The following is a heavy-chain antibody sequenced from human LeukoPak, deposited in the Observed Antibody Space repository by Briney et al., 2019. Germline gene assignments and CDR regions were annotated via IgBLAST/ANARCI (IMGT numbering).Heavy chain of an antibody. V-gene: IGHV1-8*01. J-gene: IGHJ3*02. CDR1: GYTFTSYD. Sequence: ASVKVSCKASGYTFTSYDINWVRQATGQGLEWMGWMNPNSGNTGYAQKFQGRVTMTRNTSTSTVYMELSSLRSEDTAVYYCASYSSSSGVLAFDIWGQGTMVTVPS. CDR3: ASYSSSSGVLAFDI. CDR2: MNPNSGNT. D-gene: IGHD6-6*01.